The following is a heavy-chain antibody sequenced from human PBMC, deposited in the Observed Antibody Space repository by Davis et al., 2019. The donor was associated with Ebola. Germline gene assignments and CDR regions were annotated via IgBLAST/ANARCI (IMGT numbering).Heavy chain of an antibody. Sequence: AASVQVSCKASGFILTNYAIPWVRQAPGQRLEWMGWVHGGNGNTKYSQRFQGRVTITTDTYASTVYLDLTSLRSDDTAVFYCARASFGYNSGWYADYWGPGSLVTVSS. CDR3: ARASFGYNSGWYADY. CDR2: VHGGNGNT. V-gene: IGHV1-3*01. CDR1: GFILTNYA. J-gene: IGHJ4*02. D-gene: IGHD6-19*01.